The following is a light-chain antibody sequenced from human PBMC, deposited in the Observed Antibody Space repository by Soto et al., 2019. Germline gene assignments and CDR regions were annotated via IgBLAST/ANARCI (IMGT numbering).Light chain of an antibody. J-gene: IGKJ5*01. V-gene: IGKV1-39*01. Sequence: DIQMTQSPSTLSASVGDRVTITCRASQSISSWLAWYQQEPGKAPKLLIYAASSLQSGVPSRFSGSGSGTDFTLTISSLQPEDFATFYCQQSYSTPITFGQGTRLEIK. CDR3: QQSYSTPIT. CDR2: AAS. CDR1: QSISSW.